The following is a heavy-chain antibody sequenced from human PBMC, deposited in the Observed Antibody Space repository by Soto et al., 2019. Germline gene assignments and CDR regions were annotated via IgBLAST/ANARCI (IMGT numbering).Heavy chain of an antibody. CDR2: IYYSGST. CDR1: AGSISSGRYY. Sequence: TLSLTCTVSAGSISSGRYYWSWIRQHPGKGLEWIGYIYYSGSTYYNPSLKSRVTISVDTSKNQFSLKLSSVTAADTAVYYCARLGSTAAGWYYYGMDVWGQGTTVT. CDR3: ARLGSTAAGWYYYGMDV. J-gene: IGHJ6*02. V-gene: IGHV4-31*03. D-gene: IGHD6-13*01.